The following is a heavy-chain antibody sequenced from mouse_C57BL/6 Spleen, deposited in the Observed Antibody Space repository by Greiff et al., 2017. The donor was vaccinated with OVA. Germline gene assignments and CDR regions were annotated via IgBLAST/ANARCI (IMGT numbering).Heavy chain of an antibody. Sequence: QVQLKESGPELVKPGASVKISCKASGYAFSSSWMNWVKQRPGKGLEWIGRIYPGDGDTNYNGKFKGKATLTADKSSSTAYMQLSSLTSEDSAVYFCARYPPYGGSYVHCYFDVWGTGTTVTVSS. CDR2: IYPGDGDT. V-gene: IGHV1-82*01. J-gene: IGHJ1*03. D-gene: IGHD1-1*01. CDR3: ARYPPYGGSYVHCYFDV. CDR1: GYAFSSSW.